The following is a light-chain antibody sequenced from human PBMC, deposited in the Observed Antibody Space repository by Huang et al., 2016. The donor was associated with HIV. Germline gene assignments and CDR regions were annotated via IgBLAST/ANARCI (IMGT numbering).Light chain of an antibody. V-gene: IGKV1-39*01. Sequence: DIQMTQSPSSLSASAGDRISITCRASKTISTFLNWYQQQPGKAPKLLIDAASNLQSGVSSSFSGTGSGTHFTLTVTGLQPDDFATYFCQQTSSVPLTFGGGTRVE. CDR1: KTISTF. J-gene: IGKJ4*01. CDR2: AAS. CDR3: QQTSSVPLT.